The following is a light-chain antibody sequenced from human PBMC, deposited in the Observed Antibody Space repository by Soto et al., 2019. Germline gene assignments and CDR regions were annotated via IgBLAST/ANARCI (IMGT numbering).Light chain of an antibody. CDR2: DAS. CDR1: QSISSW. CDR3: QQYNSYSQTFT. Sequence: DIQMTQSPSTLSASVGDRVTITCRASQSISSWLAWYQQKPGKAPKLLIYDASSLESGVPSRFSGSGSGTEFTLTITSLQPDFSATYYCQQYNSYSQTFTFGQGTKVEIK. V-gene: IGKV1-5*01. J-gene: IGKJ1*01.